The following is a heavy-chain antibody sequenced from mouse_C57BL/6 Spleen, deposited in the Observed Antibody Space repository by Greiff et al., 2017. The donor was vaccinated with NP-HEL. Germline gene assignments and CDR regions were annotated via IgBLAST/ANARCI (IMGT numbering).Heavy chain of an antibody. CDR2: TNPTNGRT. Sequence: VQLQQSGAELVKAGASVKMSCKASGYTFTSYWMHWVKQRLGQGLEWFAETNPTNGRTYYNEKFKSKATLTVDKSSSTAYMLLSGQTVEDSAVYYCSRIKKVVATYFAYWGQGTTLTVSS. V-gene: IGHV1S81*02. CDR3: SRIKKVVATYFAY. CDR1: GYTFTSYW. D-gene: IGHD1-1*01. J-gene: IGHJ2*01.